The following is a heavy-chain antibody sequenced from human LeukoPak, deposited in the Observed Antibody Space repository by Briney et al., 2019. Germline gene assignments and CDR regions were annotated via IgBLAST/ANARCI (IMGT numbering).Heavy chain of an antibody. CDR3: ARGSGPYASDI. V-gene: IGHV1-2*02. Sequence: ASVKVSRKASGHTFIGYYIHWVRQAPGQGLEWMGWINPNSDDTNYAQKFQGRVTMTRDTSISTAYMELSGLRSDDTAVYYCARGSGPYASDIWGQGTMVTVSS. CDR2: INPNSDDT. J-gene: IGHJ3*02. CDR1: GHTFIGYY.